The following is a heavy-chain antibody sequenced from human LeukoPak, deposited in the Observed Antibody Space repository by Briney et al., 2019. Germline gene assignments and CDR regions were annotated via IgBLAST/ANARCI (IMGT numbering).Heavy chain of an antibody. D-gene: IGHD3-9*01. J-gene: IGHJ4*02. Sequence: PGGSLRLSCAASGFTFSSYEMNWVRQAPGKGLEWVSYISSSGSTIYYTDSVKGRFTISRDNAKNSLHLQMNSLRAEDTAVYYCASGGPSPLSDYWGQGTLVTVSS. V-gene: IGHV3-48*03. CDR2: ISSSGSTI. CDR1: GFTFSSYE. CDR3: ASGGPSPLSDY.